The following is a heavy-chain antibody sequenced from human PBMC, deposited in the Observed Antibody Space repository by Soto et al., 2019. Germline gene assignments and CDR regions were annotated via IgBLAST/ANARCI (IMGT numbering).Heavy chain of an antibody. D-gene: IGHD2-15*01. V-gene: IGHV4-31*03. Sequence: PSETLSLTCTVSGGSISSGGYYWSWIRQHPGKGLEWIGYIYYSGSTYYNPSLKSRVTISVDTSKNQFSLKLSSVTAADTAVYYCARARPYCSGGSCYSGYWFDPWGQGTLVTVSS. CDR2: IYYSGST. CDR1: GGSISSGGYY. CDR3: ARARPYCSGGSCYSGYWFDP. J-gene: IGHJ5*02.